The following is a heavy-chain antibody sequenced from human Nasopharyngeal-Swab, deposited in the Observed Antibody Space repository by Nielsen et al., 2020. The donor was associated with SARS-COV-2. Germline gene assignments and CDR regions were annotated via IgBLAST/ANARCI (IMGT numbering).Heavy chain of an antibody. J-gene: IGHJ3*02. D-gene: IGHD2-2*01. V-gene: IGHV5-51*01. CDR2: IYPGDSDT. CDR1: GYSFTSYW. Sequence: GASLKISCKGSGYSFTSYWIGWVRQMPGKGLEWMGIIYPGDSDTRYSPSFQGQVTISADKSISTAYLQWSSLKASDTAMYYCARHSLYCSSTSCYVSVFDIWGQGTMVTVSS. CDR3: ARHSLYCSSTSCYVSVFDI.